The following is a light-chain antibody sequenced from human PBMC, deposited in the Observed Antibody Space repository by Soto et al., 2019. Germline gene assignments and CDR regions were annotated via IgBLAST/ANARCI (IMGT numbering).Light chain of an antibody. J-gene: IGKJ4*01. CDR2: AAS. CDR3: QQSYGTPHT. CDR1: QSISSY. Sequence: DIQMTQSPSSLSASVGDRVTITCRASQSISSYLNWYQQKPGKAPKLLIYAASSLQSGVPSRFSGSGSGTDITLTISSLQREDIATYYCQQSYGTPHTFGGGTKVEIK. V-gene: IGKV1-39*01.